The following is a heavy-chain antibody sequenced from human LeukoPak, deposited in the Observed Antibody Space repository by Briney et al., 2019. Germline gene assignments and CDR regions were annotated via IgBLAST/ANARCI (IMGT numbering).Heavy chain of an antibody. Sequence: SETLSLTCAVYGGSFSGYYWSWIRQPPGKGLEWIGEINHSGSTNYNPSLKSRVTISVDTSKNQFSLKLSSVTAADTAVYYCARPYSSSWYGGGIDYWGQGTLVTVSS. CDR2: INHSGST. J-gene: IGHJ4*02. D-gene: IGHD6-13*01. V-gene: IGHV4-34*01. CDR3: ARPYSSSWYGGGIDY. CDR1: GGSFSGYY.